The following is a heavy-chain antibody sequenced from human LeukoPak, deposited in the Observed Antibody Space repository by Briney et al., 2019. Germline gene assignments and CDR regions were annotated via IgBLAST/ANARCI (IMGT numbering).Heavy chain of an antibody. D-gene: IGHD3-22*01. CDR2: ISSSSSTI. Sequence: GGSLRLSCAASGFTFSSYSMNWVRQAPGKGLEWVSYISSSSSTIYYADSVKGRFTISRDNAKNSLYLQMNSLRAEDTAVYYCASYYDSSGYLAAFDIWGQGTMVTVSS. J-gene: IGHJ3*02. CDR1: GFTFSSYS. CDR3: ASYYDSSGYLAAFDI. V-gene: IGHV3-48*01.